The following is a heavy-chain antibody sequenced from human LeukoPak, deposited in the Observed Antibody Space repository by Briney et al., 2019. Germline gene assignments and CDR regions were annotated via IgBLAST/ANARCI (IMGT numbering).Heavy chain of an antibody. D-gene: IGHD2-15*01. CDR2: ISGSGGST. V-gene: IGHV3-23*01. J-gene: IGHJ4*02. CDR3: AKANEYCSGGSCYSYYFDY. Sequence: GGSLRLSCAASGFTFSSYAMSWVRQAPGKGLEWVSAISGSGGSTYYADSVKGRFTISRDNSKNTLYLQMNSLRAEDTAVYYCAKANEYCSGGSCYSYYFDYWGQGTLVTVSS. CDR1: GFTFSSYA.